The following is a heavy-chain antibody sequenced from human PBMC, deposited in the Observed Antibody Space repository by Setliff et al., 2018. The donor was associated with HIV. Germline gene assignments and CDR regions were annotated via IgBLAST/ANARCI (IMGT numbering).Heavy chain of an antibody. J-gene: IGHJ6*02. CDR2: VYYNWAT. Sequence: LSLTCTVSGDSFNGSHYLWGWIRQPPGKGLEWVGNVYYNWATYYNPSLKNRVTILVDISKNQFSLKLSSVTAADTAVYYCARAMRGVVVTNMYYYYGMDVWGQGTTVTVSS. CDR3: ARAMRGVVVTNMYYYYGMDV. V-gene: IGHV4-39*07. D-gene: IGHD2-21*02. CDR1: GDSFNGSHYL.